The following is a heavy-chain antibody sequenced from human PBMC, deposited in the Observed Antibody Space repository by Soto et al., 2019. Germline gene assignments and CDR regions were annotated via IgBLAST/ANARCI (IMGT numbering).Heavy chain of an antibody. Sequence: QVQLVQSGPEVKKPGASVKVSCKASGYPFIDSYLHWVRQAPGQGLEWMGWIHPNGGDTISAQKFQGRVTITADESTSTVYMELSSLRSDDTAVYFCATELGENPASPFDAWGQGTLVTVSS. J-gene: IGHJ4*02. CDR1: GYPFIDSY. CDR3: ATELGENPASPFDA. D-gene: IGHD3-10*01. V-gene: IGHV1-2*02. CDR2: IHPNGGDT.